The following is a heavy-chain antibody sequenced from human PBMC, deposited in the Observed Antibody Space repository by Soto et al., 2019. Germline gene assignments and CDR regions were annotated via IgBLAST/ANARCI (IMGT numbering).Heavy chain of an antibody. Sequence: GASVKVSCKASGYTFTSYSLHWVRQAPGQGLEWMGIINPSSGSTSYTQKFQGRVTMTRDTSTSTVYMELSSLRSEDTAVYYCARKRSYNFDYWGQGTLVTVSS. CDR2: INPSSGST. D-gene: IGHD3-10*01. J-gene: IGHJ4*02. CDR1: GYTFTSYS. CDR3: ARKRSYNFDY. V-gene: IGHV1-46*01.